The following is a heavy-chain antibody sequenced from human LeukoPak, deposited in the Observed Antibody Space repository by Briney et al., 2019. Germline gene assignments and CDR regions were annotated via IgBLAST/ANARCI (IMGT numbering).Heavy chain of an antibody. J-gene: IGHJ4*02. D-gene: IGHD3-22*01. Sequence: GGSLRLSCAASGFTFSSYSMNWVRQAPGKGLEWVSSISSSSSYIYYADSVKGRFTISRDNAKNSLYLQMNSLRAEDTAVYYCARDYYDSSGYHALVDYWGQGTLVTVSS. CDR3: ARDYYDSSGYHALVDY. CDR1: GFTFSSYS. V-gene: IGHV3-21*01. CDR2: ISSSSSYI.